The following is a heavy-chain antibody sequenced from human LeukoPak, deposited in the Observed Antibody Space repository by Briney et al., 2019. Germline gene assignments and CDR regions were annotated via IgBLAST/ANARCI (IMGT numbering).Heavy chain of an antibody. J-gene: IGHJ6*02. D-gene: IGHD5-12*01. Sequence: SETLSLTCTVSGGSISSYYWSWIRQPPGKGLEWIGYIYYSGSTNYNPSLKSRVTISVGTSKNQFSLKLSSVTAADTAVYYCARSLATTSYGMDVWGQGTTVTVSS. V-gene: IGHV4-59*08. CDR2: IYYSGST. CDR3: ARSLATTSYGMDV. CDR1: GGSISSYY.